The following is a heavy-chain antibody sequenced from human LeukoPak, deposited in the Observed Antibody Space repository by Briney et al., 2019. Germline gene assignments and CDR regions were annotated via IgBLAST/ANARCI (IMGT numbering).Heavy chain of an antibody. V-gene: IGHV1-69*05. Sequence: ASVKVSCKASGCTFSSYAISWVRQAPGQGLEWMGRIIPIFGTANYAQKFQSRVTITTDESTSTAYMELSSLRSEDTAVYYCARDGDRGEYYYYMDVWGKGTTVSVSS. J-gene: IGHJ6*03. CDR3: ARDGDRGEYYYYMDV. D-gene: IGHD4-17*01. CDR1: GCTFSSYA. CDR2: IIPIFGTA.